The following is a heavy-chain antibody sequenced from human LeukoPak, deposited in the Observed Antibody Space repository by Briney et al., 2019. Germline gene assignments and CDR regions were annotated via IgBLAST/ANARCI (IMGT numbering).Heavy chain of an antibody. CDR1: GGTFSSYA. CDR3: AREMAYIAAPFDP. CDR2: IIPIFGTA. V-gene: IGHV1-69*13. D-gene: IGHD6-13*01. Sequence: AASVKVSCKASGGTFSSYAISWVRQAPGQGLEWMGGIIPIFGTANYAQKFQGRVTITADESTSTAYMELSSLRSEDTAVYYCAREMAYIAAPFDPWGQGTLATVSS. J-gene: IGHJ5*02.